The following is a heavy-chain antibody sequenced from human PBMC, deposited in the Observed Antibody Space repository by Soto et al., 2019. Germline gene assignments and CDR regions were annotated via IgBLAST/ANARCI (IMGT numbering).Heavy chain of an antibody. D-gene: IGHD1-1*01. V-gene: IGHV1-18*01. CDR1: GYTFTSYG. CDR3: ARGRYGDY. J-gene: IGHJ4*02. CDR2: ISAHNGNT. Sequence: QVHLVQSGAEVKKPGASVKVSCKGSGYTFTSYGITWVRQAPGQGLEWMGWISAHNGNTDYAQRLQGRVTVTRDTSTSTAYMELRSLRSDDTAVYYCARGRYGDYCGQGALVTVSS.